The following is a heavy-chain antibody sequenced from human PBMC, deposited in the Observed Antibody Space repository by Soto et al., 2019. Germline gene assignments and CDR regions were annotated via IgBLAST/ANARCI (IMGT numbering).Heavy chain of an antibody. J-gene: IGHJ4*02. CDR3: AHSRSSGDLPY. CDR1: GFSLSTSGVG. D-gene: IGHD3-22*01. CDR2: IYWDDDE. Sequence: QITLKESGPTLVKPTQTLTLTCTVSGFSLSTSGVGVGWIRQPPGKALEWLALIYWDDDERYSPSLRSRLTITKDTTTNQVVLTMTNMDPVDTATYYCAHSRSSGDLPYWGQGTPVTVSS. V-gene: IGHV2-5*02.